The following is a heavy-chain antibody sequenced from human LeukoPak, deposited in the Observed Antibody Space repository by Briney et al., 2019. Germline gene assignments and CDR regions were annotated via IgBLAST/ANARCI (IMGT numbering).Heavy chain of an antibody. J-gene: IGHJ6*02. CDR2: FDPEDGET. CDR1: GYTFTGYY. CDR3: ATAVVPAAMPTFVDV. Sequence: ASVKVSCKASGYTFTGYYMHWVRQAPGKGLEWMGGFDPEDGETIYAQKFQGRVTMTEDTSTDTAYMELSSLRSEDTAVYYCATAVVPAAMPTFVDVWGQGTTATVSS. V-gene: IGHV1-24*01. D-gene: IGHD2-2*01.